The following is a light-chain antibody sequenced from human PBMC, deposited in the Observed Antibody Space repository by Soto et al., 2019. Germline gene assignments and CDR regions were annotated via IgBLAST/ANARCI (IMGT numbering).Light chain of an antibody. V-gene: IGKV1-12*01. CDR2: DAS. CDR3: QHYDIRSWT. J-gene: IGKJ1*01. CDR1: QGISSW. Sequence: NHMTQSPYFESAYLGDRGTMSFLASQGISSWLAWYQQKPGKAPKILIYDASSLESGVPSRYSGSGSGTEFTLTISSLQPDDFATYYFQHYDIRSWTFGQGTKVDIK.